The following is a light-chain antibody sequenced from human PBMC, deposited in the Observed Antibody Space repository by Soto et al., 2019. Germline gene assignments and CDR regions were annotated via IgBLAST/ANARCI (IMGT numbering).Light chain of an antibody. Sequence: EIVMTQSPATLSVSPGERATLSCRASQSVSSNLAWYQQKPGQAPRLLIYGASTRATGIPARFSGSGSGTEFTLTISSLQSEDFGVYYCQQYNNGPFTFGPGTKVDIK. CDR2: GAS. J-gene: IGKJ3*01. CDR1: QSVSSN. CDR3: QQYNNGPFT. V-gene: IGKV3-15*01.